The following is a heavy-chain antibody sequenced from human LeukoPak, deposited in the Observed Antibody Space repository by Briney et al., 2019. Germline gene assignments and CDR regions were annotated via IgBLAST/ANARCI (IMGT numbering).Heavy chain of an antibody. J-gene: IGHJ6*02. D-gene: IGHD1-26*01. CDR2: ISGSGGST. V-gene: IGHV3-23*01. CDR3: AKYRTGPPYGLDV. CDR1: GFTFSTYA. Sequence: GGSLRLSCAASGFTFSTYAMNWVRQAPGKGLEWDSGISGSGGSTWYADSVKGRFTISRDNSKNTLYLQMNRLRAEDTATYYCAKYRTGPPYGLDVWGQGTTVTVSS.